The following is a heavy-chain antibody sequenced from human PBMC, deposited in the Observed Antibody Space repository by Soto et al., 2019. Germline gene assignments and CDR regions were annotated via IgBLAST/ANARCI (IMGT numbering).Heavy chain of an antibody. J-gene: IGHJ3*02. V-gene: IGHV4-59*01. CDR3: ARYFAWPSAFDI. Sequence: SETLSLTCTVSGGSISGYYWSWVRQPPGKRLEWIGDIDYSGSTNYNPSLKSRVTISVDTSKKQFSLRLGSVTAADTAVYYCARYFAWPSAFDIWGQGTMVTVSS. CDR1: GGSISGYY. CDR2: IDYSGST. D-gene: IGHD3-9*01.